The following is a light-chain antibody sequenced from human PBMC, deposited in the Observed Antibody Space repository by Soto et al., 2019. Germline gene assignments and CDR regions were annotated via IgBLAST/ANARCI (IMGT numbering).Light chain of an antibody. CDR3: QQYGSSPPVT. CDR2: GVS. CDR1: QCVSPY. J-gene: IGKJ3*01. V-gene: IGKV3-20*01. Sequence: EIVLTQSPGTLSLSPGERANLSCRAIQCVSPYLALYQHKPGQAPRLLIYGVSSRATGIPDSFSGSGSGTDFTLTISRLEPEDFAVYYCQQYGSSPPVTFGPGT.